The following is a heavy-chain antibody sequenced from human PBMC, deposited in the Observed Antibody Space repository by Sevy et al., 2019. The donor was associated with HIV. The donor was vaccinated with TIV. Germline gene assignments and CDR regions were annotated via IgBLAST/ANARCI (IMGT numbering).Heavy chain of an antibody. J-gene: IGHJ4*02. CDR3: ARARGYSYGGVKYYFDY. V-gene: IGHV4-59*01. D-gene: IGHD5-18*01. Sequence: SETLSLTCTVSGGSISSYYWSWIRQPPGKGLEWIGYIYYSGSTNYNPSLKSRVTISVDTSKNQFSLKLSSVTAADTAVYYCARARGYSYGGVKYYFDYWGQGTLVTVSS. CDR1: GGSISSYY. CDR2: IYYSGST.